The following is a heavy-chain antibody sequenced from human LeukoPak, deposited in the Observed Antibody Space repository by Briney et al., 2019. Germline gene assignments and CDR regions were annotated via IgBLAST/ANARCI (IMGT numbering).Heavy chain of an antibody. Sequence: GASVKVSCKASGYTFTGYYMHWVRQAPGQGLEWMGWINPNSGGTNYAQKFQGRVTMTRDTSVSTAYMELSRLRSDDTAVYYCAIGVVVPAAILCYWGQGTLVTVSS. CDR1: GYTFTGYY. V-gene: IGHV1-2*02. CDR3: AIGVVVPAAILCY. CDR2: INPNSGGT. D-gene: IGHD2-2*02. J-gene: IGHJ4*02.